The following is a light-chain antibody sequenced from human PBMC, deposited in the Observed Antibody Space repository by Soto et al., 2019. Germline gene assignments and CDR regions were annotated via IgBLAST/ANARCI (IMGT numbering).Light chain of an antibody. V-gene: IGKV1-5*03. CDR2: KAS. J-gene: IGKJ1*01. Sequence: DIQMTQSPSTLSASVGDRVIITCRASQSISSWLAWYQQKPGKAPKLLIYKASTLESGVPSRFSGSGSGTDFTHTIRSLQPDDFATYYCQQYDTYWTFGQGTPVEIK. CDR3: QQYDTYWT. CDR1: QSISSW.